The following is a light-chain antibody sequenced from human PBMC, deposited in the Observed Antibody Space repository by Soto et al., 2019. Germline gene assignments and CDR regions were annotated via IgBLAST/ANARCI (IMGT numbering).Light chain of an antibody. CDR2: DVS. V-gene: IGLV2-11*01. CDR3: CSYSGSYPVI. CDR1: SNDIGSFNY. Sequence: QSALTHPRSVSGSPGQSVTISCTGTSNDIGSFNYVSWYQQHPGKAPKLIIYDVSVRRSGVPDRFSGSKSGNTASLTISGRQAEDESDYFCCSYSGSYPVIFGGGTKLTVL. J-gene: IGLJ2*01.